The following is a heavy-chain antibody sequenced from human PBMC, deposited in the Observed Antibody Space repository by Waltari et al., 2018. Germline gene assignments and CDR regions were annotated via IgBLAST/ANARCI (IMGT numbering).Heavy chain of an antibody. V-gene: IGHV7-4-1*02. D-gene: IGHD2-2*01. CDR2: INTNTGNP. CDR1: GYTFTNYA. J-gene: IGHJ5*02. Sequence: QVQLVQSGSELKKPGASVKVSCKASGYTFTNYAINWLRKAPGQGLELMGWINTNTGNPTDGQGFTGRFVFSLDTSVRTAYLQINSLKADDTAVYYCAREVVPAATIVVNWFDPWGQGTLVTVSS. CDR3: AREVVPAATIVVNWFDP.